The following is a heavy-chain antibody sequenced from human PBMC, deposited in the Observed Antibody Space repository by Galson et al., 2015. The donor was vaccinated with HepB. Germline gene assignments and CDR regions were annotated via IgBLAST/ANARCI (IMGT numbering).Heavy chain of an antibody. D-gene: IGHD3/OR15-3a*01. Sequence: SVKVSCKASGYTFTGYYMHWVRQAPGQGLEWMGRINPNSGGTNYAQKFQGRVTMTRDTSISTAYMELSRLRSDDTAVYYCARAELDPTVYMDVWGKGTTVTVSS. CDR2: INPNSGGT. J-gene: IGHJ6*03. V-gene: IGHV1-2*06. CDR1: GYTFTGYY. CDR3: ARAELDPTVYMDV.